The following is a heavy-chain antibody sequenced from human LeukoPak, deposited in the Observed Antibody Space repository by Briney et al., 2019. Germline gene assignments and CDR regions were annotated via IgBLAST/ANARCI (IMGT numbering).Heavy chain of an antibody. J-gene: IGHJ5*02. CDR2: IYYSGST. Sequence: SETLSLTCAVSGGSISSGGYSWSWIRQPPGKGLEWIGYIYYSGSTYYNPSLKSRVTISVDTSKNQFSLKLSSVTAAETAVYYCARDQKWFDPWGQGTLVTVSS. V-gene: IGHV4-30-4*07. CDR3: ARDQKWFDP. CDR1: GGSISSGGYS.